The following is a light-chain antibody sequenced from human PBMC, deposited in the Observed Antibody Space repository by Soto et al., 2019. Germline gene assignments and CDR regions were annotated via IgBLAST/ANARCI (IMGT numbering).Light chain of an antibody. CDR1: SSNIGSNT. J-gene: IGLJ2*01. V-gene: IGLV1-44*01. Sequence: QCVLTQPPSASGTPGQRVTISCSGSSSNIGSNTVNWYQQLPGTAPKLLIYSNNQRPSGVPDRFSGSKSGTSASLAISGLQSEVEADYYCAAWDDSLNGVVFGGGTKVTVL. CDR2: SNN. CDR3: AAWDDSLNGVV.